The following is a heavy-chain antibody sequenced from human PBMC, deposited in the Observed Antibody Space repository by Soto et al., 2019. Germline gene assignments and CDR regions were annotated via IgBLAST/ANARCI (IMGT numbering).Heavy chain of an antibody. J-gene: IGHJ4*02. CDR2: VNPTGGSP. CDR3: TTDGLAVAVFDY. CDR1: GYDFTRYF. D-gene: IGHD6-19*01. V-gene: IGHV1-46*01. Sequence: ASVKVSCKTSGYDFTRYFIHWVRQAPGQGLEWMVKVNPTGGSPTFGQKFQGRFTISRDDSKNTLYLQMNSLKTEDTAVYYCTTDGLAVAVFDYWDQGTLVTVSS.